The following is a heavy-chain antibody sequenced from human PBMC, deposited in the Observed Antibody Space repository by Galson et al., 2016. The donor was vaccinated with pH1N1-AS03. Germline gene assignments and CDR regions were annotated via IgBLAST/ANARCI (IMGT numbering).Heavy chain of an antibody. Sequence: SETLSLTCNVSGGSISSYSWSWIRQPPGKRLEWIGYIYYSGSTKYNPSLKSRVTISVDTSKNQFSLKLTSVTAADTAVYYCARPRGESSSWYPFDHWGQGTLVTVSS. CDR2: IYYSGST. CDR3: ARPRGESSSWYPFDH. CDR1: GGSISSYS. D-gene: IGHD6-13*01. V-gene: IGHV4-59*08. J-gene: IGHJ4*01.